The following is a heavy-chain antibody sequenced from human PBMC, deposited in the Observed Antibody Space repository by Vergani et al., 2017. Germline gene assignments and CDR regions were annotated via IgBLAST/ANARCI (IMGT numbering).Heavy chain of an antibody. CDR2: ISSSSSTI. CDR3: ARDYSNHYEFWSGYSQGDYYGMDV. CDR1: GFTFSSYS. J-gene: IGHJ6*02. V-gene: IGHV3-48*01. Sequence: EVQLVESGGGLVQPGGSLRLSCAASGFTFSSYSMNWVRQAPGKGLEWVSYISSSSSTIYYADSVKGRFTISRDNAKNSLYLQMNSLRAEDTAVYYCARDYSNHYEFWSGYSQGDYYGMDVWGQGTTVTVSS. D-gene: IGHD3-3*01.